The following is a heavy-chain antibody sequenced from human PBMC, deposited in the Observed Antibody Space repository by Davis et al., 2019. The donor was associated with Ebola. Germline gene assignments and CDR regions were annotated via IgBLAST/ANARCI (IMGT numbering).Heavy chain of an antibody. CDR3: ARDSGDYRRLYYYGMDV. V-gene: IGHV3-7*03. D-gene: IGHD4-17*01. CDR1: GFTFSSYW. Sequence: GGSLRLSCAASGFTFSSYWMSWVRQAPGKGLEWVATIKQDGSEKYYVDSVKGRFTISRDNAKNSLYLQMTSLRAEDTAVYYCARDSGDYRRLYYYGMDVWGQGTTVTVSS. J-gene: IGHJ6*02. CDR2: IKQDGSEK.